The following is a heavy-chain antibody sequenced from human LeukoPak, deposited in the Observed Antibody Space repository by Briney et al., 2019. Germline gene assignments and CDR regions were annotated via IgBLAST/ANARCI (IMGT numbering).Heavy chain of an antibody. CDR3: ARSPRRVTATIYFDY. Sequence: SETLSLTCTVSGGSISSYYWSWIRQPPGKGLEWIGYIYYSGSTNYNPSLKSRVTISVDTSKNQFSLKLTSVTAADTAVYYCARSPRRVTATIYFDYWGQGTLVTASS. D-gene: IGHD2-21*02. V-gene: IGHV4-59*08. CDR2: IYYSGST. CDR1: GGSISSYY. J-gene: IGHJ4*02.